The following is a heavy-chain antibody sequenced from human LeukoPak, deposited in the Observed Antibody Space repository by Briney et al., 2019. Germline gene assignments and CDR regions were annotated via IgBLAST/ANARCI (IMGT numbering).Heavy chain of an antibody. CDR1: GFTFSNAW. CDR2: ISSTSNTI. V-gene: IGHV3-48*01. CDR3: ARWVRYMDV. Sequence: GGSLTLSCAASGFTFSNAWMSWVRQAQGEGLEWISYISSTSNTIYYADSVKGRFTISRDNAKDSLYMQMNGLRAEDTAVYYCARWVRYMDVWGKGTTVTVSS. J-gene: IGHJ6*03.